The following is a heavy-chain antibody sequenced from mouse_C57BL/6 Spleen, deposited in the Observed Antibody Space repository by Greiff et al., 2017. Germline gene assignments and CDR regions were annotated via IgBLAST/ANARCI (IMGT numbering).Heavy chain of an antibody. V-gene: IGHV1-42*01. CDR1: GYSFTGYY. Sequence: VQLQQSGPELVKPGASVKISCKASGYSFTGYYMNWVKQSPEKSLEWIGEINPSTGGTTYNQKFKAKATLTVDKSSSTAYMQLKSLTSEDSAVYYCARGDFYYYGARGYFDVWGTGTTVTVSS. J-gene: IGHJ1*03. D-gene: IGHD1-1*01. CDR3: ARGDFYYYGARGYFDV. CDR2: INPSTGGT.